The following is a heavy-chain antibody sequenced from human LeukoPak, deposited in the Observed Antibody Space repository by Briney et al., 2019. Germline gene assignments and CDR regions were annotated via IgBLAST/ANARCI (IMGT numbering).Heavy chain of an antibody. J-gene: IGHJ4*02. V-gene: IGHV4-34*01. CDR3: ARVRVNYDFWSGPQSYFDY. D-gene: IGHD3-3*01. Sequence: PSETLSLTCAVYGGSFSGYYWSWIRQPPGKGLEWIGEINHSGSTNYNPSLKGRVTISVDTSKNQFSLKLSSVTAADTAVYYCARVRVNYDFWSGPQSYFDYWGQGTLVTVSS. CDR1: GGSFSGYY. CDR2: INHSGST.